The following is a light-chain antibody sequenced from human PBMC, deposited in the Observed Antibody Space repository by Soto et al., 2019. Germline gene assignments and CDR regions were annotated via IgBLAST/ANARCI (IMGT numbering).Light chain of an antibody. CDR1: SSDVGGYNY. J-gene: IGLJ2*01. V-gene: IGLV2-14*01. CDR3: RSYTSSSALV. CDR2: EVS. Sequence: QSVLTQPASVSGSPGQSITISCTGSSSDVGGYNYVSWYQNHPGTAPKLMIYEVSNRPSGVSNRFSGSKSGNTASLTISGLQAEDEADYYCRSYTSSSALVFGGGTKVTVL.